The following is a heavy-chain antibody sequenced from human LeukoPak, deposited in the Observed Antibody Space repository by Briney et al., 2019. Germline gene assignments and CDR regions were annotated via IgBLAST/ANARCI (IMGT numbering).Heavy chain of an antibody. V-gene: IGHV3-23*01. CDR3: ANAGYDSSGYYS. CDR2: ISGSGGST. J-gene: IGHJ4*02. Sequence: GGSLRLSCAASGFTFSSYAMSWVRQAPGKGLERVSAISGSGGSTYYADSVKGRFTISRDNSKNTLYLQMNSLRAEDTAVYYCANAGYDSSGYYSWGQGTLVTVSS. CDR1: GFTFSSYA. D-gene: IGHD3-22*01.